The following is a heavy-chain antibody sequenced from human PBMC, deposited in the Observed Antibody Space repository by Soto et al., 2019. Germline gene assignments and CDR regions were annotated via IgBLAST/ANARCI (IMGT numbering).Heavy chain of an antibody. CDR3: ARVRDYDILTGYFGY. J-gene: IGHJ4*02. V-gene: IGHV1-69*13. Sequence: GASVKVSCKASGGTFSSYAISWVRQAPGQGLEWMGGIIPIFGTANYAQKFQGRVTITADESTSTAYMELSSLRSEDTAVYYCARVRDYDILTGYFGYWGQGTLVTVSS. CDR2: IIPIFGTA. D-gene: IGHD3-9*01. CDR1: GGTFSSYA.